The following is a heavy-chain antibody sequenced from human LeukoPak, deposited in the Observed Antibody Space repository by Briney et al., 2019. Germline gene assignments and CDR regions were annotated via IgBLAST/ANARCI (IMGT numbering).Heavy chain of an antibody. J-gene: IGHJ3*02. CDR2: ISGSGGST. Sequence: PGGSLRLSCAASGFTFSSYGMSWVRQAPGKGLEWVSAISGSGGSTYYADSVKGRFTISRDNSKNTLYLQMNSLRAEDTAVYYCAKVLNMVRGVIDAFDIWGQGTMVTVSS. D-gene: IGHD3-10*01. V-gene: IGHV3-23*01. CDR1: GFTFSSYG. CDR3: AKVLNMVRGVIDAFDI.